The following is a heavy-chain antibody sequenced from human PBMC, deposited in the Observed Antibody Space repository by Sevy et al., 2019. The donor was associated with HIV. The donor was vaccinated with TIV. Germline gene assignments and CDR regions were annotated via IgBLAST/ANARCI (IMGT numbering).Heavy chain of an antibody. V-gene: IGHV4-59*01. Sequence: SETLSLTCTVSGGSISTYYWSWIRQPPGKGLEYIGYIYYTGSTNSNPSLKSRVTISVDTSKNQFSLKLRSVTAVDTAVYYCARAPPVRSGDDSLNWFDPWGQGTLVTVSS. J-gene: IGHJ5*02. CDR1: GGSISTYY. D-gene: IGHD5-12*01. CDR2: IYYTGST. CDR3: ARAPPVRSGDDSLNWFDP.